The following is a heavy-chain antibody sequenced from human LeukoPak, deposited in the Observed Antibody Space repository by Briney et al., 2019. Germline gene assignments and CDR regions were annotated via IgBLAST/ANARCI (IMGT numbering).Heavy chain of an antibody. CDR2: IYYSGST. CDR3: ARRRYYDSTGYLD. CDR1: GDSISSSSYY. D-gene: IGHD3-22*01. V-gene: IGHV4-39*01. Sequence: SETLSVTCTISGDSISSSSYYWDWIRQCPGKGLEWIGTIYYSGSTYYNASLKSRLFISIDTSNNQFSPRLSFVTAADTAVYYCARRRYYDSTGYLDWGQGTLITVSS. J-gene: IGHJ1*01.